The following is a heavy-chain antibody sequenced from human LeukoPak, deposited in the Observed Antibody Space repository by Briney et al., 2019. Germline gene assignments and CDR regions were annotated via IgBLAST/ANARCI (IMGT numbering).Heavy chain of an antibody. CDR2: IRQDGSDK. CDR1: GFRFNNYW. V-gene: IGHV3-7*01. Sequence: GGSLRLSCVVSGFRFNNYWMSWVRQAPGKGLEWVATIRQDGSDKYFLDSVRGRFTISRDNAENSLYLQMNSLRAEDTAVYYCARDKGFGGSSFDYWGQGTLVTVSS. CDR3: ARDKGFGGSSFDY. D-gene: IGHD3-10*01. J-gene: IGHJ4*02.